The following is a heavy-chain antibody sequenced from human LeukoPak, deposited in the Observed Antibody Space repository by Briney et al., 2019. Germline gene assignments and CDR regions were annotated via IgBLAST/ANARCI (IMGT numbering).Heavy chain of an antibody. Sequence: PSQTLSLTCTVSGGSISSTSYDWYWIRQPAGKGLEWIGYIHYSGSTNYNPSLKSRVTISVDTSKNQFSLKLSSVTAADTAVYYCARLSVLTGHGFDYWGQGTLVTVSS. CDR2: IHYSGST. D-gene: IGHD3-9*01. J-gene: IGHJ4*02. V-gene: IGHV4-61*09. CDR1: GGSISSTSYD. CDR3: ARLSVLTGHGFDY.